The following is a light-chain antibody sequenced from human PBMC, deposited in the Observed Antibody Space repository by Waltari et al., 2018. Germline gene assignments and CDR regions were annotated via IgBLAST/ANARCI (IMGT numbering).Light chain of an antibody. CDR2: WAS. CDR3: QQYYSPPLT. J-gene: IGKJ4*01. CDR1: QNLLYTSNNKNF. V-gene: IGKV4-1*01. Sequence: IVMTQSPVSLAVSLGVRSTINCKSCQNLLYTSNNKNFLAWYQQRPGHPLKLLIYWASTRESWVPDRFGGNGSGTDFTLTIAALQAEDVAVYYCQQYYSPPLTFGGGTKVEIK.